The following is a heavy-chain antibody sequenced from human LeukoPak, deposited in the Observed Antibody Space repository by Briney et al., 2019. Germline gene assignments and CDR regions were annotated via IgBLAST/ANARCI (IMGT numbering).Heavy chain of an antibody. Sequence: GGSLRLSCVVSGFTFRSYAMGWVRQAPGKGLEWVSTLSTGGDRTYYADSVKGRFTISRDNAKNSLYLQMNSLGAEDTAVYYCARVQAMAGFLDKNPDYWGQGTLVTVSS. CDR1: GFTFRSYA. V-gene: IGHV3-23*01. CDR3: ARVQAMAGFLDKNPDY. CDR2: LSTGGDRT. D-gene: IGHD6-19*01. J-gene: IGHJ4*02.